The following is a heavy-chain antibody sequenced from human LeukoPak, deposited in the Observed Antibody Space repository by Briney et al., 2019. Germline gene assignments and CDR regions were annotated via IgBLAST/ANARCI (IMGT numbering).Heavy chain of an antibody. J-gene: IGHJ6*03. CDR1: GGTFSSYA. Sequence: SVKVSCKASGGTFSSYAISWVRQAPGQGLEWMGRIIPIFGTANYAQKFQGRATITTDESTSTAYMELSSLRSEDTAVYYCASTHTYYYYHMDVWGKGTTVTVSS. V-gene: IGHV1-69*05. CDR3: ASTHTYYYYHMDV. CDR2: IIPIFGTA.